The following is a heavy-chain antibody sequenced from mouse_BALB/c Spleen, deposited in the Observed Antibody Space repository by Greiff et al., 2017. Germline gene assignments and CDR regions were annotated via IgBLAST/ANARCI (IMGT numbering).Heavy chain of an antibody. D-gene: IGHD2-4*01. J-gene: IGHJ4*01. CDR2: IDPANGNT. V-gene: IGHV14-3*02. Sequence: DVQLQESGAELVKPGASVKLSCTASGFNIKDTYMHWVKQRPEQGLEWIGRIDPANGNTKYDPKFQGKATITADTSSNTAYLQLSSLTSEDTAVYYCARGYDSYYYAMDYWGQGTSVTVSS. CDR1: GFNIKDTY. CDR3: ARGYDSYYYAMDY.